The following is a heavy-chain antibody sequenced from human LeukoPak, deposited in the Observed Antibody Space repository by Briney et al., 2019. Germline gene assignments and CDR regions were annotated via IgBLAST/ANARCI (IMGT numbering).Heavy chain of an antibody. V-gene: IGHV1-46*03. CDR3: ARSDPAKLQFDY. J-gene: IGHJ4*02. D-gene: IGHD1-7*01. CDR1: GYTFTSYY. Sequence: ASVKVCCKASGYTFTSYYMHWVRQAPGQGLEWMGMINPSGGSTSYAQKFQGRVTMTRHTSTSTVYMELSSLRSEDTAVYYCARSDPAKLQFDYWGQGTLVTVSS. CDR2: INPSGGST.